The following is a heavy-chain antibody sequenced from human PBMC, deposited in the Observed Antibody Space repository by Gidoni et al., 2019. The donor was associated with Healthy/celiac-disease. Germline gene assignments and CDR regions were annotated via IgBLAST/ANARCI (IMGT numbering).Heavy chain of an antibody. CDR1: DYTFTNYY. J-gene: IGHJ4*02. CDR3: ARSHTSGWYYFDY. V-gene: IGHV1-46*01. D-gene: IGHD6-19*01. CDR2: INPSGGST. Sequence: QVQLVQSGAEGKKPGASVKVSCKASDYTFTNYYMHWVRQAPGQGLEWMGIINPSGGSTSHAQKFQGRVTMTRDTSTSTVYMELSSLRSEDTAVYYCARSHTSGWYYFDYWGQGTLVTVSS.